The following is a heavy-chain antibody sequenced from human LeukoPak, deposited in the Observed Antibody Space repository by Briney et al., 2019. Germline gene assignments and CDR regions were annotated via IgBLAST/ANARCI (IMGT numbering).Heavy chain of an antibody. CDR1: GGSISSYY. V-gene: IGHV4-59*01. Sequence: SETLSLTCTVSGGSISSYYWSWIRQPPGKGLEWSGYIYYSGSTNYNPSLKSRVTMSADTSKNQFSLKLRSVTAADTAVYYCARITIAAVTLIFDYWGQGTLVTVSS. CDR3: ARITIAAVTLIFDY. J-gene: IGHJ4*02. CDR2: IYYSGST. D-gene: IGHD6-13*01.